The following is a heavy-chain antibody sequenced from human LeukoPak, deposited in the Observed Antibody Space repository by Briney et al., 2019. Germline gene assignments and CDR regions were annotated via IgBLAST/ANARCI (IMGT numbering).Heavy chain of an antibody. D-gene: IGHD6-13*01. CDR3: ARGGYSSSWYEVFDY. CDR1: GYTFTNYD. CDR2: MSPNTVNT. V-gene: IGHV1-8*01. Sequence: GASVKVSCKASGYTFTNYDINWVRQAPGRGLEWMGWMSPNTVNTGYAQKFQGRLTMTKNASITTAYMELSSLTSEDTAVYYCARGGYSSSWYEVFDYWGQGTLVTVSS. J-gene: IGHJ4*02.